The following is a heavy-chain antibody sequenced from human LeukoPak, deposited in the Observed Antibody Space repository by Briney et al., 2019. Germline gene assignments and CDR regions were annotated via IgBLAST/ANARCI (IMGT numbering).Heavy chain of an antibody. Sequence: GGSLRLSCAASGFTFSSYAMSWVRQAPGKGLEWVSAISGSGGSTYYADSVKGRFTISRDNSKNTLYLQMNSLRAEDTAVYYCAKDMYEYSSSYYYYYYYMDVWGMGPTVTVSS. CDR1: GFTFSSYA. CDR2: ISGSGGST. J-gene: IGHJ6*03. CDR3: AKDMYEYSSSYYYYYYYMDV. D-gene: IGHD6-6*01. V-gene: IGHV3-23*01.